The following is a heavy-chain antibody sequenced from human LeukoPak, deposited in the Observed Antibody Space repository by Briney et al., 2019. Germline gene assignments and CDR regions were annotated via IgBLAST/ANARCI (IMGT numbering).Heavy chain of an antibody. D-gene: IGHD6-6*01. V-gene: IGHV1-69*04. CDR2: IIPILGIA. CDR3: ARGTAARLDY. J-gene: IGHJ4*02. CDR1: GGTFSSYA. Sequence: SVKVSCKASGGTFSSYAISWVRQAPGQGLEWMGRIIPILGIANYAQKFQGRVTITADESTSTAYMELSSLRSEDTAVYYCARGTAARLDYWGQGTLVTVSS.